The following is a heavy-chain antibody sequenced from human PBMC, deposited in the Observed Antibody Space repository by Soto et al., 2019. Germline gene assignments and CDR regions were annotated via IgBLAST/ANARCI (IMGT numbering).Heavy chain of an antibody. D-gene: IGHD3-3*01. CDR2: ISSDGSNK. V-gene: IGHV3-30-3*01. J-gene: IGHJ4*02. CDR3: ARNKRDLRFLEWSYYFDY. Sequence: QVQLVESGGGVVQPGRSLRLSCAASGFTFSSYAVHWVRQAPAKGLEWVAVISSDGSNKYYADSVKGRFTISRDNSKNTLYLQMNSLRAEDTAVYYCARNKRDLRFLEWSYYFDYWGQGTLVTVSS. CDR1: GFTFSSYA.